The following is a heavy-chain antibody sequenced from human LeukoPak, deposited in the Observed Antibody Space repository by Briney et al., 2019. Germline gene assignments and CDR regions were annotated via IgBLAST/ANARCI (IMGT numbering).Heavy chain of an antibody. Sequence: PGGCLRLSRAASRFTLSTFWMSCVRQAPGKRLEWVANIQQDGSEKYCLDSVKGRFTIPRDNAKNSLYLQMNSLRAEDTAVYYCARTGGSFWGQGTLVTVSS. V-gene: IGHV3-7*04. CDR3: ARTGGSF. CDR1: RFTLSTFW. J-gene: IGHJ4*02. CDR2: IQQDGSEK. D-gene: IGHD2-8*02.